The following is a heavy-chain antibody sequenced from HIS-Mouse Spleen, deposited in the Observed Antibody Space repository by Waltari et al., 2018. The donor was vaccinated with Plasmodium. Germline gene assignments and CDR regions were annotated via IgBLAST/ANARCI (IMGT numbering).Heavy chain of an antibody. CDR3: ARGLRVHYWYFDL. J-gene: IGHJ2*01. D-gene: IGHD1-1*01. Sequence: QVQLQQWGAGLLKPSETLSLTCAVYGGSFSGYYWSWIRQPPGKGLEWIGVINHSGRTHYNPSLKRRVTISVDTSKNQFSLKLSSVTAADPAVYYCARGLRVHYWYFDLWGRGTLVTVSS. CDR1: GGSFSGYY. V-gene: IGHV4-34*01. CDR2: INHSGRT.